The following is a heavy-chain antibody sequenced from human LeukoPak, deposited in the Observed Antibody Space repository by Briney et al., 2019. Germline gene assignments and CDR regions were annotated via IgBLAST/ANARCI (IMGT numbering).Heavy chain of an antibody. CDR3: ARGLGSSWYIRLYYMDV. V-gene: IGHV1-2*02. D-gene: IGHD6-13*01. CDR2: INPNSGGT. J-gene: IGHJ6*03. CDR1: GYTFTGYY. Sequence: ASVKVSCKASGYTFTGYYMHWVRQAPGQGLEWMGWINPNSGGTNYAQKFQGRVTMTRDTSISTAYMELSRLGSDDTAVYYCARGLGSSWYIRLYYMDVWGKGTTVTVSS.